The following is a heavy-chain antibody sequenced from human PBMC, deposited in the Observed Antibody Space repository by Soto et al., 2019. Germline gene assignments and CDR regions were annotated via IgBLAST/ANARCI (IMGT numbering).Heavy chain of an antibody. CDR3: ARDFVYSSGPTPDDAFDI. Sequence: PSETLSLTCTVSGGSISSYYWSWIRQPPGKGLEWIGYIYYSGSTNYNPSLKSRVTISVDTSKNQFSLKLSSVTAADTAAYYCARDFVYSSGPTPDDAFDIWGQGTMVTVSS. V-gene: IGHV4-59*12. CDR1: GGSISSYY. D-gene: IGHD6-19*01. J-gene: IGHJ3*02. CDR2: IYYSGST.